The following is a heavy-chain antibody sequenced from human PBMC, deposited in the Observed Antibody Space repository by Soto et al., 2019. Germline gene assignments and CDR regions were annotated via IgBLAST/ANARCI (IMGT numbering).Heavy chain of an antibody. Sequence: QVQLVQSGAEVREPGASVKVSCKASGYTFTNYGVSWVRQAPGQGLEWMGWIGGYKGNTNYAQKLQGRETLTTDTSTSTAYMELRSLRSDYTAVYYCAPHTWDTGMPSGYWGQGTLVTVSS. CDR1: GYTFTNYG. CDR2: IGGYKGNT. D-gene: IGHD5-18*01. V-gene: IGHV1-18*01. J-gene: IGHJ4*02. CDR3: APHTWDTGMPSGY.